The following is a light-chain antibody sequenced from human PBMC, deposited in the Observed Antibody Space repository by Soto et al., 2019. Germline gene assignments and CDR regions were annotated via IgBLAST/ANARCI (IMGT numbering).Light chain of an antibody. J-gene: IGKJ1*01. CDR3: QQSYSTPRT. V-gene: IGKV1-39*01. Sequence: DIQMTQSPSSLSASVGDRVTITCRASQSITNYLNWYQQKPGKAPKLLMYAASSLQSGVPSTVSGSGSGTDFSLTISSLQPEDFATYYYQQSYSTPRTFGQGNKVESK. CDR1: QSITNY. CDR2: AAS.